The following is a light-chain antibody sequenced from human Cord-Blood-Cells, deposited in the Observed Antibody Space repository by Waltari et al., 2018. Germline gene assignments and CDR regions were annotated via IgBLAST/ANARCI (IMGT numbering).Light chain of an antibody. CDR2: DVS. CDR3: CSYAGSYTLYV. V-gene: IGLV2-11*01. Sequence: QSALTQPRSVSGSPGQSVTISCTGTSSAVGGYNYVSWYQQHPGKAPKLKLYDVSKRPSGVPDRFSGSKSGNTASLTISGLQAEDEADDYCCSYAGSYTLYVFGTGTKVTVL. CDR1: SSAVGGYNY. J-gene: IGLJ1*01.